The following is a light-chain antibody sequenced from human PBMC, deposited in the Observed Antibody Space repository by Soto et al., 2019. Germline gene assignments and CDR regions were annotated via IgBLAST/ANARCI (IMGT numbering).Light chain of an antibody. CDR1: QSIDTG. Sequence: DIQMTQSPSTLSASVGDRVSITCRASQSIDTGLAWYQQKPGKAPKLLVYDASSLESGVPSRFSGSGSGTEVTLTINNLQPDDIATDYCQEYNSYSPSTFGQWTKLQI. V-gene: IGKV1-5*01. CDR3: QEYNSYSPST. CDR2: DAS. J-gene: IGKJ2*01.